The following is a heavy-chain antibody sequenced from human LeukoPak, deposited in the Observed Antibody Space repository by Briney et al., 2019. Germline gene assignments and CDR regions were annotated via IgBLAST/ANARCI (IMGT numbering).Heavy chain of an antibody. CDR1: GFTFSSYW. CDR2: ISSDESST. D-gene: IGHD4-17*01. V-gene: IGHV3-74*01. J-gene: IGHJ4*02. CDR3: ARPRHGDNGRSDYFDY. Sequence: GGSLRLSCAASGFTFSSYWMHWVRQVPGKGLMWVSRISSDESSTSYADSVKGRFTISRDNAKNTLYLQMNSLRVEDTAVYYCARPRHGDNGRSDYFDYWGQGTLVTVSS.